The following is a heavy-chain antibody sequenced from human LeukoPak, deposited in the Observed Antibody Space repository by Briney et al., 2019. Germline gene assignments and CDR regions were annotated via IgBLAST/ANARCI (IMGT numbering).Heavy chain of an antibody. J-gene: IGHJ3*02. V-gene: IGHV6-1*01. CDR2: TYYRSKWYN. CDR3: AREVAGEDAFDI. CDR1: GDSVSSNIAA. Sequence: SQTLSLTCAISGDSVSSNIAAWNWIRQSPSRGLEWLGRTYYRSKWYNDSAASVKSRISINPDTSKNQFSLQLTSVSPEDTAVYYCAREVAGEDAFDIWGQGTMVTVSS. D-gene: IGHD6-19*01.